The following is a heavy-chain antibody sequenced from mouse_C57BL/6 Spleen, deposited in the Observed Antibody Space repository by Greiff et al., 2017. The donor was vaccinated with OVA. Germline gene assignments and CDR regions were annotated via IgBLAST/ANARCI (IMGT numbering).Heavy chain of an antibody. Sequence: VKVVESGAELVRPGASVTLSCKASGYTFTDYEMHWVKQTPVHGLEWIGAIDPETGGTAYNQKFKGKAILTADKSSSTAYMELRSLTSEDSAVYYCLYGGFDYWGQGTTLTVSS. D-gene: IGHD1-1*01. CDR3: LYGGFDY. J-gene: IGHJ2*01. CDR2: IDPETGGT. V-gene: IGHV1-15*01. CDR1: GYTFTDYE.